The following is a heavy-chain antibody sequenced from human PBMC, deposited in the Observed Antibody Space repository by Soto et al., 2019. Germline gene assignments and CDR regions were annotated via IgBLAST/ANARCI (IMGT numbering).Heavy chain of an antibody. D-gene: IGHD3-9*01. CDR3: AKTESFNGYYNALDS. CDR1: GFSFAGYA. Sequence: PGGSLRLSCAASGFSFAGYAVACVRQAPWKGLEWVSSVSGGGGITYYADSVKGRFTISRDNSGNTVYLQMNSLNAGDTALYYCAKTESFNGYYNALDSWGQGTRVTVSS. CDR2: VSGGGGIT. V-gene: IGHV3-23*01. J-gene: IGHJ4*02.